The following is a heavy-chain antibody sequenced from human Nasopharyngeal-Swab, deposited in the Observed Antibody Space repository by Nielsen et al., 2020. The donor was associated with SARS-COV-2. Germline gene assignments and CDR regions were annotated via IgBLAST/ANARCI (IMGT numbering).Heavy chain of an antibody. CDR3: ARVEGGFYRPYYYGMDV. Sequence: WRRQCPGKGLEGIGYIDYSGSTNYNPSLKSRVTISVDTSKNQFSLKLSSVTAADTAVYYCARVEGGFYRPYYYGMDVWGQGTTVTVSS. D-gene: IGHD3-16*01. J-gene: IGHJ6*02. V-gene: IGHV4-59*01. CDR2: IDYSGST.